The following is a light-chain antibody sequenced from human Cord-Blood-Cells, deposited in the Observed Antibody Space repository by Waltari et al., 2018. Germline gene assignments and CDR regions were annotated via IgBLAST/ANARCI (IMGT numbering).Light chain of an antibody. V-gene: IGLV2-14*01. CDR1: SSDVGGYNY. Sequence: QSALTQPASVSGSPGQSITISCTGTSSDVGGYNYVSWYQQHPGKAPQRMIYDVSKRPSGVSNRFSCSKSGNTASLTISGLQAEDEADYYCSSYTSSSTWLFGGGTKLTVL. J-gene: IGLJ3*02. CDR3: SSYTSSSTWL. CDR2: DVS.